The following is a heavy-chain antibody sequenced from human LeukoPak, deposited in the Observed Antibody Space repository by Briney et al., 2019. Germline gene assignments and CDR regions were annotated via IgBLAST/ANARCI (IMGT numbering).Heavy chain of an antibody. D-gene: IGHD1-26*01. CDR1: GFTVSSNY. J-gene: IGHJ4*02. V-gene: IGHV3-23*01. CDR3: AKDLRIVGATFFDY. CDR2: VSGSGAST. Sequence: GSLRLSCAASGFTVSSNYMSWVRQAPGKGLEWVSGVSGSGASTYYADSVKGRFAISRDNSKNMLYLQMNSLRAEDTAVYYCAKDLRIVGATFFDYWGQGTLVTVSS.